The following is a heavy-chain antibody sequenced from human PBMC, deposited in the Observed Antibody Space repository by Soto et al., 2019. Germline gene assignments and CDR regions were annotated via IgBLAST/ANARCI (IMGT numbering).Heavy chain of an antibody. D-gene: IGHD3-10*01. CDR2: ISAYNGNT. V-gene: IGHV1-18*01. Sequence: QVQLVQSGAEVKKPGASVKVSCKASGYTFTNYGISWVRQAPGQGLEWMGWISAYNGNTKYAQKLQGRVTMTTDTAPSTAYMERRSLRSDDTAVYYCARGVGSGSYYNQYNWFDPWGQGTLVTVSS. CDR1: GYTFTNYG. J-gene: IGHJ5*02. CDR3: ARGVGSGSYYNQYNWFDP.